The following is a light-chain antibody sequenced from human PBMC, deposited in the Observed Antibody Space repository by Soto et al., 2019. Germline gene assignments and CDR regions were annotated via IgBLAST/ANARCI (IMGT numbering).Light chain of an antibody. Sequence: QSALTQPASVSGSPGQSITISCTGTSSDVGRYSLVSWYQQHPGKAPKLVIYEGTKRPSGVSDRFSGSKSGNTASLTIAGLQAEDEADYHCCSYGGNSTYVFVTGTKVTVL. CDR2: EGT. CDR1: SSDVGRYSL. CDR3: CSYGGNSTYV. V-gene: IGLV2-23*01. J-gene: IGLJ1*01.